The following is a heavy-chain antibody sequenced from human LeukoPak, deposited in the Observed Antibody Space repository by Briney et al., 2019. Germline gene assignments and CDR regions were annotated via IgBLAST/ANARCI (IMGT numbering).Heavy chain of an antibody. J-gene: IGHJ5*02. CDR1: GFIFSSYS. CDR2: ISSSSSYI. V-gene: IGHV3-21*01. D-gene: IGHD6-13*01. CDR3: ARVISAAGFNWFDP. Sequence: GGSLRLSCAASGFIFSSYSMNWVRQAPGKGLEWVSCISSSSSYIYYADSVKGRFTITRDNAKNSLYLQMNSLRAEDTAVYYCARVISAAGFNWFDPWGQGTLVTVSS.